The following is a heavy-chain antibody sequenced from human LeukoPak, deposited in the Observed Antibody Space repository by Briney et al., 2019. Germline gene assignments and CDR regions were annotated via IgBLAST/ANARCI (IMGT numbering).Heavy chain of an antibody. CDR1: GYTFTSYD. CDR3: ARGSGYYYGLDV. D-gene: IGHD6-19*01. CDR2: MNPNSGNT. J-gene: IGHJ6*02. Sequence: ASVKVSCKASGYTFTSYDINWVRQATGQGLEWMGWMNPNSGNTGCAQKFQGRVTMTRNTSMSTAYMELSSLRSEDTAVYYCARGSGYYYGLDVWGQGTTVTVSS. V-gene: IGHV1-8*01.